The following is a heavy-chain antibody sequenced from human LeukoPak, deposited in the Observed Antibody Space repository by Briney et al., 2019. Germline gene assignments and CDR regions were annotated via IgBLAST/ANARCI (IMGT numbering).Heavy chain of an antibody. CDR3: ARMGPKTTAAFDI. Sequence: SETLCLTCTASGGSISSYYWSWIRQPPGKGLEWIGYIYYSGSTNYNPSLKSRVTISVDTSKNQFSLKLSSVTAADTAVYYCARMGPKTTAAFDIRGQGTMVTVSS. CDR2: IYYSGST. J-gene: IGHJ3*02. CDR1: GGSISSYY. D-gene: IGHD1-7*01. V-gene: IGHV4-59*01.